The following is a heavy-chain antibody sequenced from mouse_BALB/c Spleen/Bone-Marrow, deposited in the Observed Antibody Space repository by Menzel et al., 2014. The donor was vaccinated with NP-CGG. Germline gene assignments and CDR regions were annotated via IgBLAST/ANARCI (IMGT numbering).Heavy chain of an antibody. CDR1: GYSFTGYT. D-gene: IGHD1-1*01. CDR2: INPYNGGT. Sequence: EVKLQESGPELVKPGASMKISCKASGYSFTGYTMNWVKQSHGKNLEWIGLINPYNGGTTYNQKFKGKATLTVDKSSSTAYMELLSLTSEDSAVYYCASYFGSSCYFDVRGAGTTVTVSS. V-gene: IGHV1-18*01. J-gene: IGHJ1*01. CDR3: ASYFGSSCYFDV.